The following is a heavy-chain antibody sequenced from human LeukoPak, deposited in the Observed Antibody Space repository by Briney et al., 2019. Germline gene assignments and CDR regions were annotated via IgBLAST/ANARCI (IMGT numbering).Heavy chain of an antibody. D-gene: IGHD1-26*01. CDR1: GGSLSSGGYY. J-gene: IGHJ4*02. CDR3: ARDRRGSYYNK. CDR2: IYHSGST. Sequence: PSETLPLTCTVSGGSLSSGGYYWRWIRQPPGKGLEWIGYIYHSGSTYYNPSLKSRVTISVDRSKNQFSLKLSSVTAADTAVDCYARDRRGSYYNKWGQGTLVTVSS. V-gene: IGHV4-30-2*01.